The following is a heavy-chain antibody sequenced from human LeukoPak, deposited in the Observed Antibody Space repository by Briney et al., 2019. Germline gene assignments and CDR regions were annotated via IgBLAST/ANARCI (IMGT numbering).Heavy chain of an antibody. CDR2: IYYSGST. V-gene: IGHV4-39*07. CDR1: GGSISSSSYY. J-gene: IGHJ5*02. CDR3: AREIVKVDHYYGSGSSGGFDP. D-gene: IGHD3-10*01. Sequence: PSETLSLTCTVSGGSISSSSYYWGWIRQPPGKGLEWIGSIYYSGSTYYNPSLKSRVTISVDTSKNQFSLKLSSVTAADTAVYYCAREIVKVDHYYGSGSSGGFDPWGQGTLVTVSS.